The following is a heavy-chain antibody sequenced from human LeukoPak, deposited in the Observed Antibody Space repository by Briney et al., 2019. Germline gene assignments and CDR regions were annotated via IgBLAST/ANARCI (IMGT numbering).Heavy chain of an antibody. V-gene: IGHV1-46*01. CDR1: GYTFTSYY. CDR2: INPSGGST. CDR3: ARGFRAGYDFADYFDY. Sequence: GASVKVSCKASGYTFTSYYMHWVRQAPGQGLEWMGIINPSGGSTSYAQKFQGRVTMTRDMSTSTVYMELSSLRSEDTAVYYCARGFRAGYDFADYFDYWGQGTLVTVSS. J-gene: IGHJ4*02. D-gene: IGHD5-12*01.